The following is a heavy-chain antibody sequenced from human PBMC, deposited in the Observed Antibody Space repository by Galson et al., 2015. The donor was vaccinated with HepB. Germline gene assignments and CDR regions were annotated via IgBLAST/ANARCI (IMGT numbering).Heavy chain of an antibody. CDR1: GFTFRNYA. J-gene: IGHJ4*02. V-gene: IGHV3-20*03. CDR3: ARDLRYCSKVSCYTPLDY. CDR2: INMKGESR. D-gene: IGHD2-2*02. Sequence: SLRLSYAASGFTFRNYAMSWVRQIPGEGLEWVAGINMKGESRGYADSVKGRFTISRDNAKNSLYLQMNSLTAEDTASYYCARDLRYCSKVSCYTPLDYWGPGTRVTVSS.